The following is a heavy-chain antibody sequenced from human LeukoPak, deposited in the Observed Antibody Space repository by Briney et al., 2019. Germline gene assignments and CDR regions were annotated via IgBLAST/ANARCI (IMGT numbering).Heavy chain of an antibody. J-gene: IGHJ4*02. CDR1: GFTFSSYW. Sequence: GGSLRLSCAASGFTFSSYWMHWVRQAPGKGLVWVSRINSDGSSTSYADSVKGRFTISRDNAKNTLYLQMNSLRAEDTAVYYCARDTTYDSSGWSIDYWGQGTLVTVSS. V-gene: IGHV3-74*01. CDR3: ARDTTYDSSGWSIDY. CDR2: INSDGSST. D-gene: IGHD6-19*01.